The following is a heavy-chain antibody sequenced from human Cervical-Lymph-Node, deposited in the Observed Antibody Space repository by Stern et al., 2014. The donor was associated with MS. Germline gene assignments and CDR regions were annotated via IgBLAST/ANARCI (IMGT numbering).Heavy chain of an antibody. V-gene: IGHV4-4*02. CDR3: ARDRGGSGWSKWFDP. D-gene: IGHD6-19*01. CDR1: NDSINSSNW. J-gene: IGHJ5*02. CDR2: IYHTGSS. Sequence: QEQLQESGPGLVKPSGTLSLTCTVSNDSINSSNWWNWVRQPPGKGLEWIGEIYHTGSSNYNPSLQSRVSISIDKSKNQFSLRLTSMTAADTAVYYCARDRGGSGWSKWFDPWGQGTLVTVSS.